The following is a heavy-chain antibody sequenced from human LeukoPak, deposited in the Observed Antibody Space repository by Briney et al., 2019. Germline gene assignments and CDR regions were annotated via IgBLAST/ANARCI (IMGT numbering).Heavy chain of an antibody. J-gene: IGHJ3*02. CDR2: INPNSGGT. CDR3: AREVFRGIPTTKSPPDAFDI. V-gene: IGHV1-2*02. D-gene: IGHD4-17*01. CDR1: GYTFTGYY. Sequence: ASVKVSCKASGYTFTGYYMHWVRQAPGQGLEWMGWINPNSGGTNYAQKFQGRVTMTRDTSISTAYMELSRLRSDDTAVYYCAREVFRGIPTTKSPPDAFDIWGQGTMVTVSS.